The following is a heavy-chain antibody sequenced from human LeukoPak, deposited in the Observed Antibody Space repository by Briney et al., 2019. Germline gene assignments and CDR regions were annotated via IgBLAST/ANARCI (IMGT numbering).Heavy chain of an antibody. Sequence: GASVKVSCKASGYTFTSYDINWVRQATGQGLEWMGWINPNSGGTNYAQKLQGRVTMTTDTSTSTAYMELRSLRSDDTAVYYCARERQSSSGWSDYWGQGTLVTVSS. D-gene: IGHD6-19*01. V-gene: IGHV1-18*01. CDR3: ARERQSSSGWSDY. CDR2: INPNSGGT. J-gene: IGHJ4*02. CDR1: GYTFTSYD.